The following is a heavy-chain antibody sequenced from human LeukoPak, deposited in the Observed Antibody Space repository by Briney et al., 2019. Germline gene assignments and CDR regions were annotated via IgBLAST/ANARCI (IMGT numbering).Heavy chain of an antibody. CDR3: ATDRYYGTDY. CDR1: GFTFSDYY. Sequence: GGSLRLSCAASGFTFSDYYMSWIRQAPGKGLEWVSYISSSSSAIYYIDSVKGRFTISRDNAKNSLYLQMNSLRDEDTAVYYCATDRYYGTDYWGQGTLVTVSS. D-gene: IGHD3-16*02. J-gene: IGHJ4*02. CDR2: ISSSSSAI. V-gene: IGHV3-11*04.